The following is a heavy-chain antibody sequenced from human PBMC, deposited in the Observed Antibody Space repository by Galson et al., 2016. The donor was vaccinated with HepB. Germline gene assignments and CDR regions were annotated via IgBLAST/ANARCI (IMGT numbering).Heavy chain of an antibody. CDR1: GFTFSDFW. CDR2: TNQDGSVK. D-gene: IGHD3-10*01. Sequence: SLRLSCAASGFTFSDFWMNWVRQAPGKGLEYVAKTNQDGSVKHYLDSVEGRFTISRDNAENSMYLQVNSLRTEDTAVYYCARDIPNSGRGGFDFWAKGQWSPSLQ. J-gene: IGHJ3*01. CDR3: ARDIPNSGRGGFDF. V-gene: IGHV3-7*01.